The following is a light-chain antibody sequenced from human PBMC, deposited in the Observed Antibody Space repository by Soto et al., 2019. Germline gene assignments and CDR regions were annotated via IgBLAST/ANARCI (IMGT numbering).Light chain of an antibody. CDR1: QDIRND. Sequence: AIPMTQSPSSLSAFVGDRVTISCRASQDIRNDLGWYQQKPGKAPKLLIYAASKLQSGVPSRFSGSGSGTDFTLTISSLQPEDFATYYCLQDYIYPWTFGQGTKEEIK. V-gene: IGKV1-6*01. CDR2: AAS. J-gene: IGKJ1*01. CDR3: LQDYIYPWT.